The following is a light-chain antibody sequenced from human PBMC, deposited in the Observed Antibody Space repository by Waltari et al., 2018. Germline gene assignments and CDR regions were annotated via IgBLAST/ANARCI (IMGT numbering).Light chain of an antibody. J-gene: IGKJ4*01. CDR2: AAS. Sequence: DIQMTQSPSSVSASIGDRVTITCRASQGINKWLVWYQQKPGKAPNVLIYAASILQSGVPSRFSGSGFGTDFTLTISSLQPEDFATYSCQQANSLPFTFGGGTKVEIK. CDR1: QGINKW. CDR3: QQANSLPFT. V-gene: IGKV1-12*02.